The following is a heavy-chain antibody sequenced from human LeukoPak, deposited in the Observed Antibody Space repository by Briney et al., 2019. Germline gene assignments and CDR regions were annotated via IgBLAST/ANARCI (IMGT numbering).Heavy chain of an antibody. CDR1: GYSFNSYW. Sequence: GESLKISCKASGYSFNSYWIAWVRQMPGKGLEWMGIIYPDDSDIRYSPSVQGQVTFSADKSINTAYVQWSSLKASDSGVYYCARLLAVARHWFDPWGQGTLVTVSS. D-gene: IGHD6-19*01. CDR2: IYPDDSDI. J-gene: IGHJ5*02. CDR3: ARLLAVARHWFDP. V-gene: IGHV5-51*01.